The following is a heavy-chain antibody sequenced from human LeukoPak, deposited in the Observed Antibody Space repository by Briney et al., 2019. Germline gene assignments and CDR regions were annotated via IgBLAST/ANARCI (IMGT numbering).Heavy chain of an antibody. D-gene: IGHD1-26*01. J-gene: IGHJ3*02. CDR3: AREGIEVGSYFSIGFDI. V-gene: IGHV5-51*01. CDR1: GYSFTTYW. CDR2: IYPGDSDT. Sequence: GESLKISCKGSGYSFTTYWIGWVRQMPGKGLEWMGIIYPGDSDTRYSPSFQGQVTISADKSISTAYLQWSSLKASDTAMYYCAREGIEVGSYFSIGFDIWGQGTMVTVSS.